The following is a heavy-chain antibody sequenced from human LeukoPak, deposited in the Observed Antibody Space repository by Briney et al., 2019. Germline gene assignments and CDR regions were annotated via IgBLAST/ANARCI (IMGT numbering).Heavy chain of an antibody. CDR2: IYHSGST. CDR1: GGSISSGGYS. J-gene: IGHJ4*02. Sequence: SETLSLTCAVSGGSISSGGYSWSWIRQPPGQGLEWIGYIYHSGSTYYNPSLKSRVTISVDRSKNQFSLKLSSVTAADTAVYYCARVRGYCTNGVCYIYYFDYWGQGTLVTVSS. CDR3: ARVRGYCTNGVCYIYYFDY. D-gene: IGHD2-8*01. V-gene: IGHV4-30-2*01.